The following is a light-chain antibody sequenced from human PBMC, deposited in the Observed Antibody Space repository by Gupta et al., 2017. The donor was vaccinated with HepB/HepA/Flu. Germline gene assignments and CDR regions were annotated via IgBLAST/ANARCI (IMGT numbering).Light chain of an antibody. V-gene: IGLV3-19*01. CDR3: NCWDTSGNHVL. Sequence: SSELTQDPAVSVALGQTVRITCQGDSLRSYYASWYQQKTGQAPALVTYGKNNRPSGIPDRFSGSSAGNTASLTITGTQAEDEADYYCNCWDTSGNHVLFGGGTKLTV. CDR2: GKN. CDR1: SLRSYY. J-gene: IGLJ2*01.